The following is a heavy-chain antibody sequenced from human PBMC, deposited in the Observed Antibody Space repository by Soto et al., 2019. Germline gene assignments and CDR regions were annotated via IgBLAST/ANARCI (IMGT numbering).Heavy chain of an antibody. V-gene: IGHV1-69*02. CDR2: IIPILGIA. CDR1: GGTFSSYT. Sequence: QVQLVQSGAEVKKPGPSVKVSCKASGGTFSSYTISWVRQAPGQGLEWMGRIIPILGIANYAQKFQGRVTITADKSTSTAYMELSSLRSEDTAVYYCARAVVVPAAMMGDYFDYWGQGTLVTVSS. CDR3: ARAVVVPAAMMGDYFDY. J-gene: IGHJ4*02. D-gene: IGHD2-2*01.